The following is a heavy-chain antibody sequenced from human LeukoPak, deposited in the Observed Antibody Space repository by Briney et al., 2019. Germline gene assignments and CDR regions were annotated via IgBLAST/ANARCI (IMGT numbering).Heavy chain of an antibody. Sequence: SETLSLTCTVSGYSISSGYYWGWIRPPPGKGLEWIGSIYHSGSTYYNPSLKSRVTISVDTSKNQFSLKLSSVTAADTAVYYCARDPGRRVVDYWGQGTLVTVSS. CDR1: GYSISSGYY. V-gene: IGHV4-38-2*02. CDR3: ARDPGRRVVDY. J-gene: IGHJ4*02. CDR2: IYHSGST. D-gene: IGHD2-15*01.